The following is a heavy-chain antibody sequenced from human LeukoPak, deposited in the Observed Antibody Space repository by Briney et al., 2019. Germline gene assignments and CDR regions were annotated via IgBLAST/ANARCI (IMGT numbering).Heavy chain of an antibody. V-gene: IGHV3-20*01. CDR1: GFTFDDYG. Sequence: GGSLRLSCAASGFTFDDYGMSWVRQAPGKGLEWVSGINWNGGSTGYADSVKGRFTISRDNAKNSLYLQMNSLRAEDTALYHCARAGYYDFWSGYYYYMDVWGKGTTVTVSS. J-gene: IGHJ6*03. D-gene: IGHD3-3*01. CDR2: INWNGGST. CDR3: ARAGYYDFWSGYYYYMDV.